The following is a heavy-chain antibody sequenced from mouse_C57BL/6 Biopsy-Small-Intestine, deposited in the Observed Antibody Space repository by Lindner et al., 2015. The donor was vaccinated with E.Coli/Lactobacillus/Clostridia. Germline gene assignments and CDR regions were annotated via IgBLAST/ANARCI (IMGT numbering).Heavy chain of an antibody. J-gene: IGHJ4*01. D-gene: IGHD3-3*01. V-gene: IGHV1-84*02. CDR1: GYTFISYS. Sequence: SVKVSCKSSGYTFISYSLHWVRQAPGQGLEWMGFIYAGSGDTRYSQKFQGRVSITMDTSASTAYLELNSLRSEDTAIYYCARWNGGQLFDFWGLGTQVTVSS. CDR3: ARWNGGQLFDF. CDR2: IYAGSGDT.